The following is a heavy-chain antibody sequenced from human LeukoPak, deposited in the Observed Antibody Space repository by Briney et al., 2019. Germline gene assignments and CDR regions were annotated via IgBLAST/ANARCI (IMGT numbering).Heavy chain of an antibody. CDR3: ARDNLEASWGSPGDY. Sequence: ASVKVSCKASGYTFSDYYMHWVRQAPGQGLEWMGWINPNSGGTNYAQKFQDRVTMTRDTSISTAYMELSRLRSDDTAVYYCARDNLEASWGSPGDYWGQGTLVTVSS. V-gene: IGHV1-2*02. J-gene: IGHJ4*02. CDR2: INPNSGGT. D-gene: IGHD2-2*01. CDR1: GYTFSDYY.